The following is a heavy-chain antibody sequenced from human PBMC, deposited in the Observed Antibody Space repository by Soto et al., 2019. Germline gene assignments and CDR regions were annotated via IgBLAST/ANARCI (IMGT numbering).Heavy chain of an antibody. D-gene: IGHD3-22*01. CDR1: GFTFSTLN. Sequence: GGSLRLSCAASGFTFSTLNMNWVRQAPGKGLEWVSYISDSSSTIHYADSVKGRFTISRDNAKNSPYLQMNSLRAEDTAVYYCARDDYPYYDDSSGYHFDYWGQGALVTVSS. CDR3: ARDDYPYYDDSSGYHFDY. J-gene: IGHJ4*02. V-gene: IGHV3-48*01. CDR2: ISDSSSTI.